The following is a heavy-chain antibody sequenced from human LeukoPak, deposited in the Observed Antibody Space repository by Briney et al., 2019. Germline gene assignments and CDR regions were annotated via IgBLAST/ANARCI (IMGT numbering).Heavy chain of an antibody. Sequence: SETLSLTCTVSGGSISSHYWSWIRQPPGKGLEWIGYIYYSGSTNYNPSLKSRVTISVDTSKNQFSLKLSSVTAADTAVYYCARVPYYGDYYYYGMDVWGQGTTVTVSS. J-gene: IGHJ6*02. CDR2: IYYSGST. D-gene: IGHD4-17*01. CDR1: GGSISSHY. CDR3: ARVPYYGDYYYYGMDV. V-gene: IGHV4-59*11.